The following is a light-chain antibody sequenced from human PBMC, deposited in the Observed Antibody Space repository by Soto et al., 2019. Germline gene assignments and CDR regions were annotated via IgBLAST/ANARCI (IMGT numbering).Light chain of an antibody. CDR1: QSIGNW. Sequence: DIQMTQSPSSVSASGGDRVTITCRASQSIGNWLAWYQQKPGKAPKLLIYAASTLQGGVPSRFSGSGSGTDFTLTISSLQPDDFATYYCQQAKGFPLTFGQGTRLEFK. CDR3: QQAKGFPLT. J-gene: IGKJ5*01. CDR2: AAS. V-gene: IGKV1-12*01.